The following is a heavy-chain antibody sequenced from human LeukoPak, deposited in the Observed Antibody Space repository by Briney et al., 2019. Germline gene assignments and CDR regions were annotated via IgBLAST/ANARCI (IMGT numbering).Heavy chain of an antibody. CDR3: VKGRHFYGAGTYYNLDY. D-gene: IGHD3-10*01. V-gene: IGHV3-30*18. Sequence: PGGSLRLSCAASGFIFSTHGMHWVRQAPGKGLEWVSLISYDGSKKYYADSVKGRFTISRDNSKSTLYLQLNSLRAEDTAVYYCVKGRHFYGAGTYYNLDYWGQGTLVTVSS. CDR2: ISYDGSKK. J-gene: IGHJ4*02. CDR1: GFIFSTHG.